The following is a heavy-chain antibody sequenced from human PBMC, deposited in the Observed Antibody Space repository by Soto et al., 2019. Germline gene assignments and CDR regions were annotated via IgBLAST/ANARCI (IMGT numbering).Heavy chain of an antibody. CDR1: GFTFSSDW. J-gene: IGHJ4*02. D-gene: IGHD3-16*01. CDR2: INMDGSST. V-gene: IGHV3-74*01. Sequence: GGSLRLSCAPSGFTFSSDWMHWVRQAAGKGQVWVSRINMDGSSTNYADSVKGRFTISRDNAKNTLYLQMNSLRADDTAVYYCAVGARRLYLHDYWGQGALVIVS. CDR3: AVGARRLYLHDY.